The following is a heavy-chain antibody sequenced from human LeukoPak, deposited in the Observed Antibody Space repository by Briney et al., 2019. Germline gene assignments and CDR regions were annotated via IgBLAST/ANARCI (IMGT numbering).Heavy chain of an antibody. CDR1: GYTFTGYY. CDR3: ATPQPYSSSSLPSDAFDI. Sequence: ASVKVSCKASGYTFTGYYMHWVRQAPGQGLEWMGWINPNSGGTNYAQKFQGRVTMTRDTSISTAYMELSRLRSDDTAVYYCATPQPYSSSSLPSDAFDIWGQGTMVTVSS. V-gene: IGHV1-2*02. D-gene: IGHD6-6*01. CDR2: INPNSGGT. J-gene: IGHJ3*02.